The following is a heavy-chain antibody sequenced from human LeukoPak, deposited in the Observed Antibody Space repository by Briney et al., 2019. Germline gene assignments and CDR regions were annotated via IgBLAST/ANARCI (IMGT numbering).Heavy chain of an antibody. J-gene: IGHJ6*02. CDR1: GYTFTSYY. CDR3: ASQAAGNYYYYGMDV. D-gene: IGHD6-13*01. Sequence: ASVTVSCKASGYTFTSYYMHWVRQAPGQGLKWMGIINPSGGSTSYAQKFQGRVTMTRDTSTSTVYMELSSLRSEDTAVYYCASQAAGNYYYYGMDVWGQGTMVTVSS. V-gene: IGHV1-46*01. CDR2: INPSGGST.